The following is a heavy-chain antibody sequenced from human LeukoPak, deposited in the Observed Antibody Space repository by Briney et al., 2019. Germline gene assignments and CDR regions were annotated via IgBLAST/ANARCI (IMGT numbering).Heavy chain of an antibody. CDR1: RFAVSSNF. J-gene: IGHJ4*02. CDR3: TTGLPMVATYTYYFDY. D-gene: IGHD5-12*01. CDR2: IYSDGTT. V-gene: IGHV3-53*04. Sequence: PGGSLRLSCAASRFAVSSNFMSWDRQAPGKGLEWVSTIYSDGTTYYADSVKGRFAISRHNSKNTLYLQMNSLRAEDTAVYYCTTGLPMVATYTYYFDYWGQGTLVTVSS.